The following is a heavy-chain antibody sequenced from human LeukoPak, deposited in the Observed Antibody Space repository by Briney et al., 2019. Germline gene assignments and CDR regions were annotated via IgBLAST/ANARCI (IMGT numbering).Heavy chain of an antibody. CDR3: ARDRGGADYFWSGYYTGYFDY. V-gene: IGHV3-23*01. D-gene: IGHD3-3*01. CDR2: ISGSGGST. CDR1: GFTFSSYA. J-gene: IGHJ4*02. Sequence: GGSLRLSCAASGFTFSSYAMSWVRQAPGKGLEWVSAISGSGGSTYYADSVKGRFTISRDNAKNSLYLQMNSLRAEDTAVYYCARDRGGADYFWSGYYTGYFDYWGQGALVTVSS.